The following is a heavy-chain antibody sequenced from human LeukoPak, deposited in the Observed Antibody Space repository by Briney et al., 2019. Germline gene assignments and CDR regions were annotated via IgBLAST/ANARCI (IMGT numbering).Heavy chain of an antibody. CDR2: MNPNSGNT. J-gene: IGHJ4*02. D-gene: IGHD3-10*01. CDR1: GYTFTSYD. Sequence: ASGKVSFKASGYTFTSYDINWVREATGQGLEWMGWMNPNSGNTGYAQKFQGRVTMTRNTSISTAYMELSSLRSEDTAVYYCARGLRWYNSGIGYWGQGTLVTVSS. V-gene: IGHV1-8*01. CDR3: ARGLRWYNSGIGY.